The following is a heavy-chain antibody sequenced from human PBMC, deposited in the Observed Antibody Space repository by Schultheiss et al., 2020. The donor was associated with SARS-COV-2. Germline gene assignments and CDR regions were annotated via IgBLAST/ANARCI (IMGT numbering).Heavy chain of an antibody. V-gene: IGHV3-23*01. CDR1: GFTFSSYA. Sequence: GGSLRLSCAASGFTFSSYAMSWVRQAPGKGLEWVSAISGSGGSTYYADSVKGRFTISRDNAKNSLYLQMNSLRAEDTALYYCAKDSLIWSGLKGGNWNDAFDIWGQGTMVTVSS. D-gene: IGHD3-3*01. J-gene: IGHJ3*02. CDR2: ISGSGGST. CDR3: AKDSLIWSGLKGGNWNDAFDI.